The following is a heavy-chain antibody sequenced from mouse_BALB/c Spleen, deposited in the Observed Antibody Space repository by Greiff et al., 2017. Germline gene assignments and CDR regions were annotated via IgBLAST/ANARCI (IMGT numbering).Heavy chain of an antibody. CDR1: GYTFTSYW. J-gene: IGHJ2*01. Sequence: VQLQQSGAELAKPGASVKMSCKASGYTFTSYWMHWVKQRPGQGLEWIGYINPSTGYTEYNQKFKDKATLTADKSSSTAYMQLSSLTSEDSAVYYCASYYYGSSYFDYWGQGTTLTVSS. CDR2: INPSTGYT. V-gene: IGHV1-7*01. CDR3: ASYYYGSSYFDY. D-gene: IGHD1-1*01.